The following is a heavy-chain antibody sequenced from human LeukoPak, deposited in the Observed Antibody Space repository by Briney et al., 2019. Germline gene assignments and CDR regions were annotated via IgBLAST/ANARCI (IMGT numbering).Heavy chain of an antibody. D-gene: IGHD3-3*01. CDR2: IYYSGST. V-gene: IGHV4-34*01. J-gene: IGHJ5*02. CDR1: GGSFSGYY. CDR3: ARGYDFWSGYFVGFDP. Sequence: PSETLSLTCAVYGGSFSGYYWSWIRQPPGKGLEWIGSIYYSGSTYYNPSLKSRVTISVDTSKNQFSLKLSSVTAADTAVYYCARGYDFWSGYFVGFDPWGQGTLVTVSS.